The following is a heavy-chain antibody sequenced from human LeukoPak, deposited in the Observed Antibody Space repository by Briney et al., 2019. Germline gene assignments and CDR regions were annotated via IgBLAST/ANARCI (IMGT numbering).Heavy chain of an antibody. CDR1: GGSISSSSYY. J-gene: IGHJ4*02. CDR2: IYYSGST. Sequence: SETLSLTCTVSGGSISSSSYYWGWIRQPPGKGLEWIGSIYYSGSTYYNPSLKSRVTISVDTSKNQFSLKLSSVTAADTAVYYCGYQLLNGYFDYWGQGTLVTLSS. CDR3: GYQLLNGYFDY. D-gene: IGHD2-2*01. V-gene: IGHV4-39*01.